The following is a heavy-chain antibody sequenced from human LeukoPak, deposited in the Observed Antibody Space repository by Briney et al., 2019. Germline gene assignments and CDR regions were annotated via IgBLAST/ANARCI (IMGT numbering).Heavy chain of an antibody. Sequence: SQTLSLTCTVSGGSISSGGYYWSWIRQHPGKGLEWIGYIYYSGSTYYNPSLKSRVTISVDTSKNQFSLKLSSVTAADTAVYYCALFHYYGSGSYSNVGGWFDPWGQGTLVTVSS. CDR2: IYYSGST. J-gene: IGHJ5*02. CDR3: ALFHYYGSGSYSNVGGWFDP. CDR1: GGSISSGGYY. V-gene: IGHV4-31*03. D-gene: IGHD3-10*01.